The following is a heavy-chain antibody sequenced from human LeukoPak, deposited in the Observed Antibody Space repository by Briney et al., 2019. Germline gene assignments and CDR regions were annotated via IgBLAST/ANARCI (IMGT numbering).Heavy chain of an antibody. CDR3: AREVDIVVVPAAPPTVH. J-gene: IGHJ4*02. V-gene: IGHV3-48*01. CDR1: GFTFSSYS. Sequence: GGSLRLSCAASGFTFSSYSMNWVRQAPGKGLEWVSYISSSSSTIYYADSVKGRFAISRDNAKNSLYLQMNSLRAEDTAVYYCAREVDIVVVPAAPPTVHWGQGTLVTVSS. CDR2: ISSSSSTI. D-gene: IGHD2-2*01.